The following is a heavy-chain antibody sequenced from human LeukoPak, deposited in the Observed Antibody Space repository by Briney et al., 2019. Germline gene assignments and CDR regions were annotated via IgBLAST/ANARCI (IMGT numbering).Heavy chain of an antibody. J-gene: IGHJ6*02. Sequence: ASVKVSFKASGYTFTGYYMHWVRQAPGQGLEWMGWINPNSGDTNYAQKFQGRVTMTRDTSISTAYMELSRLRSDDTAVYYCARGHYYYYGMDVWGQGTTVTVSS. CDR3: ARGHYYYYGMDV. V-gene: IGHV1-2*02. CDR1: GYTFTGYY. CDR2: INPNSGDT.